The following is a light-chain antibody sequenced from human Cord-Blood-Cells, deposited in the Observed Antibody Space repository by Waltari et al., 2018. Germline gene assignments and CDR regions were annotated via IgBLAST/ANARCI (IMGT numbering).Light chain of an antibody. CDR3: CSYAGSYTXV. J-gene: IGLJ3*02. CDR1: SSDVGGYNY. V-gene: IGLV2-11*01. CDR2: DVS. Sequence: QSALTQPRSVSGSPGQSVTISCTGTSSDVGGYNYVSWYQQNPGKAPKLMIYDVSKRPSGVPDRFSGSKSGNTASLTISGLQAEDEADXYCCSYAGSYTXVFGGGTXXXVX.